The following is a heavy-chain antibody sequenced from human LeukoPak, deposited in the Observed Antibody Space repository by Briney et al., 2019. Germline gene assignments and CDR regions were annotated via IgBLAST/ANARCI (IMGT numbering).Heavy chain of an antibody. CDR2: IYYRGNT. J-gene: IGHJ6*03. V-gene: IGHV4-31*03. Sequence: PSQTLSLTCTVSGGSISSGHYYWTWIRRHPGKGLEWIGYIYYRGNTYSNPSLTGRLTISVDTSKNQFSLRLSSVTAADTAVYYCARSSVTADDFYYYYMDVWGKGTTVTVSS. CDR3: ARSSVTADDFYYYYMDV. CDR1: GGSISSGHYY. D-gene: IGHD1-20*01.